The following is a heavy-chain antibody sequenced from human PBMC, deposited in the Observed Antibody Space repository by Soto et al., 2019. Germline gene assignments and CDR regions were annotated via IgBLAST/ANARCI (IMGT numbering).Heavy chain of an antibody. CDR1: GGAISSSDC. D-gene: IGHD3-3*01. CDR3: ARSTEWLLYVDGFDS. CDR2: IYLYGTT. J-gene: IGHJ4*02. Sequence: QVQLQESGPGLVKPSGTLSLTCTVSGGAISSSDCWTWVRQPPGQGLEWLGEIYLYGTTNSNPSLSGRVTLSLYKSNNQFSLRLTSVTAADTAVYYWARSTEWLLYVDGFDSWGQGNLVTVAS. V-gene: IGHV4-4*02.